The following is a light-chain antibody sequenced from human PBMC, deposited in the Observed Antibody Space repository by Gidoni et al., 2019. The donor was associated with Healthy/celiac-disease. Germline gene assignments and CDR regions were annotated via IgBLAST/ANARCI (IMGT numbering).Light chain of an antibody. V-gene: IGLV3-21*03. CDR2: DDS. Sequence: SYVLPQPPSVSVAPGKTARLTCGGNNIGSKSVHWYQQKPGQAPVLVVYDDSDRPSGIPERFSGSNSGNTATLTISRVEAGDEADYYCQVWDSSSDHPVVFGGGTKLTVL. J-gene: IGLJ2*01. CDR3: QVWDSSSDHPVV. CDR1: NIGSKS.